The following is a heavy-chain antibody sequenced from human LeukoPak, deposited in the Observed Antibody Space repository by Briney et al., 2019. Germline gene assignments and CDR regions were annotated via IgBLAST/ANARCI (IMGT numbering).Heavy chain of an antibody. V-gene: IGHV3-49*03. J-gene: IGHJ4*02. CDR1: GFTFGDYA. CDR2: IRSKAYGGTT. Sequence: GGSLRLSCTASGFTFGDYAMSWFRQAPGKGLEWVGFIRSKAYGGTTEYAASVKGRFTISRDDSKSIAYLQMNSLKTEDTAVYYCTRGEYFDWLAPIDYWGQGTLVTVSS. CDR3: TRGEYFDWLAPIDY. D-gene: IGHD3-9*01.